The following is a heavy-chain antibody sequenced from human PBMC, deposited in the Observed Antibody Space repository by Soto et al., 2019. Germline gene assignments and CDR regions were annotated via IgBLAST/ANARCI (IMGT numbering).Heavy chain of an antibody. Sequence: QVQLQESGPGLVKPSQTLSLTCSVSGGSITSGGYYWNWIRQHPGKGLEWLGYIYYGGITYYNPSLKRRITISLDTSKDQSSPQLSSATAADTAMYYCSRGRWGLGITGFDLFDPGGQGTLVTVSS. CDR3: SRGRWGLGITGFDLFDP. D-gene: IGHD2-8*02. CDR1: GGSITSGGYY. J-gene: IGHJ5*02. CDR2: IYYGGIT. V-gene: IGHV4-31*03.